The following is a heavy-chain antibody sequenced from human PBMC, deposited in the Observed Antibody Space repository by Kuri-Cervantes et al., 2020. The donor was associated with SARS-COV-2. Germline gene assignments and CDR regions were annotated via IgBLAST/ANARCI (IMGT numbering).Heavy chain of an antibody. Sequence: SETLSLTCTVSGGSISSSSYYWGWIRQPPGKGLEWIGSIYYSGSTYYNPSPKTRVTISVDTSKNQFSLKLSSVTAADTAVYYCARDHGSFRITAAGIDAFDIWGQGTMVTVSS. CDR3: ARDHGSFRITAAGIDAFDI. V-gene: IGHV4-39*07. CDR2: IYYSGST. CDR1: GGSISSSSYY. J-gene: IGHJ3*02. D-gene: IGHD6-13*01.